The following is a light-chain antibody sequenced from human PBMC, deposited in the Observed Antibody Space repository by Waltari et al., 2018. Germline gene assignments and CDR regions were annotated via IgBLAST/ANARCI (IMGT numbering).Light chain of an antibody. CDR2: DVS. CDR3: CSFTSSSTWV. V-gene: IGLV2-14*03. J-gene: IGLJ3*02. Sequence: QSALTQPASVSGSPGQSITISCPGTAPDIGGYNYVSWYQQPPGKAPKLVIFDVSSRPSGISYRFSASKFGNTASLTISGLQPDDEADYYCCSFTSSSTWVFGGGTKLTVL. CDR1: APDIGGYNY.